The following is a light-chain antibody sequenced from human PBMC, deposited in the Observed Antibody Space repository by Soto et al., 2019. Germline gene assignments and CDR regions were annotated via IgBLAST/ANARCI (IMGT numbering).Light chain of an antibody. CDR2: GAT. Sequence: DIQMTQSPSSLSASVGDRVTITCRASQGISDFLAWYQQKPGKAPQLLIYGATTLQSGVPSRFSGSGSGTDFTLTIGSLQPGDVANYYFQKYNNDPLTFGGGNKVEIK. CDR3: QKYNNDPLT. V-gene: IGKV1-27*01. J-gene: IGKJ4*01. CDR1: QGISDF.